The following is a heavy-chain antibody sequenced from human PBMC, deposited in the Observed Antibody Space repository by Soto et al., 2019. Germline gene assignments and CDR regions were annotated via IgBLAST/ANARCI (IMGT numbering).Heavy chain of an antibody. V-gene: IGHV1-3*01. CDR1: GYTFTSYA. CDR3: ARDSMLLAAKVYYYYYGLDV. J-gene: IGHJ6*02. CDR2: INAGNGNT. Sequence: ASVKVSCKASGYTFTSYAMHWVRQAPGQRLEWMGWINAGNGNTKYSQKFQGRVTITRDTSASTAYMELSSLRSEDTAVYYRARDSMLLAAKVYYYYYGLDVCGQGTSVPVSS. D-gene: IGHD2-15*01.